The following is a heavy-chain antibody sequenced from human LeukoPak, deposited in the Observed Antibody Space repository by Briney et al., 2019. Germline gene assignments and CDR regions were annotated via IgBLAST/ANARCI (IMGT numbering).Heavy chain of an antibody. J-gene: IGHJ4*02. CDR1: GFTFSSYW. V-gene: IGHV3-7*01. CDR3: AGGQGFLIDY. Sequence: PGGSLRLSCAASGFTFSSYWMSWVRQAPGKGLEWVANIKQDGSAKYYVDSVKGRLTISRDNAKSLLYLQMNSLRAEDAAVYYCAGGQGFLIDYWGQGTLVTVSS. D-gene: IGHD3-3*01. CDR2: IKQDGSAK.